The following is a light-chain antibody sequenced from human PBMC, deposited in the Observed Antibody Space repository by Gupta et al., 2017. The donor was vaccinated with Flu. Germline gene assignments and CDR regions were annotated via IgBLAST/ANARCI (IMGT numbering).Light chain of an antibody. CDR3: CSCKGTSTWEV. CDR2: EVT. CDR1: SSDVGGYNY. J-gene: IGLJ3*02. V-gene: IGLV2-11*03. Sequence: VTISCTGTSSDVGGYNYVSWYQQHPGKAPKLMMDEVTRRPSGVPDRFSGSTSGNTAYLSISGLQAEDEVEYYGCSCKGTSTWEVFGGGTKLTVL.